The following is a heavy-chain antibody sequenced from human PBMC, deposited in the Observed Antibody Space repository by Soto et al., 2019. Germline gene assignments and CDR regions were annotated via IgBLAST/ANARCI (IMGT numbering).Heavy chain of an antibody. CDR2: IIPIFGTA. V-gene: IGHV1-69*05. Sequence: QVQLVQSGAEAKKPGSSVKVSCKASGGTFSSYAISWVRQAPGQGLEWMGGIIPIFGTANYGQKFQGRVTITQDESRSTAYMELGSLRSEDTAVYDCAKDSSGRGSEGIFDYWGQVTLVTV. CDR1: GGTFSSYA. CDR3: AKDSSGRGSEGIFDY. J-gene: IGHJ4*02. D-gene: IGHD3-22*01.